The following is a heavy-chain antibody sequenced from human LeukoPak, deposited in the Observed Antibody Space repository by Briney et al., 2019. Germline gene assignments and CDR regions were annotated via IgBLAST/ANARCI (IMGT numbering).Heavy chain of an antibody. J-gene: IGHJ6*04. CDR2: INPNSGGT. V-gene: IGHV1-2*02. CDR3: ARGTTAYSSYAVDV. D-gene: IGHD6-6*01. Sequence: ASVKVSCKASGYTFTGYYMHWVRQAPGQGLEWMGWINPNSGGTNYAQKFQGRVTMTRDTSISTAYMELSRLRSDDTAVYYCARGTTAYSSYAVDVWGKGTTVNVSS. CDR1: GYTFTGYY.